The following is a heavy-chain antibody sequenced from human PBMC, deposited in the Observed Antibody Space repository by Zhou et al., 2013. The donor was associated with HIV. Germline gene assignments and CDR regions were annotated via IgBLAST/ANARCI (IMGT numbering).Heavy chain of an antibody. CDR1: GYTFTSYD. V-gene: IGHV1-8*03. CDR2: MNPNSGNT. D-gene: IGHD2-2*02. J-gene: IGHJ5*02. CDR3: ARVSKCSSTSCYSWERRTSTRQNNWFDP. Sequence: QVQLVQSGAEVKKPGASVKVSCKASGYTFTSYDINWVRQATGQGLEWMGWMNPNSGNTGYAQKFQGRVTITRNTSISTAYMELSSLRSEDTAVYYCARVSKCSSTSCYSWERRTSTRQNNWFDPWGQGTLVTVSS.